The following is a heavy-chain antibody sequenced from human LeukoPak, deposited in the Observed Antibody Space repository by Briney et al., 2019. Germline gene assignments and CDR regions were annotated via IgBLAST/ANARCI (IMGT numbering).Heavy chain of an antibody. J-gene: IGHJ5*02. CDR1: GYTFTSYY. CDR3: ARSRTRGWFDP. Sequence: ASVKVSCKASGYTFTSYYMHWVRQAPGQGLEWRGLINATGDSTGYAQKFRGRGTMTRDMSTSTDYMELSNLRSEDTAVYYCARSRTRGWFDPWGQGTLVTVSS. D-gene: IGHD3-10*01. V-gene: IGHV1-46*01. CDR2: INATGDST.